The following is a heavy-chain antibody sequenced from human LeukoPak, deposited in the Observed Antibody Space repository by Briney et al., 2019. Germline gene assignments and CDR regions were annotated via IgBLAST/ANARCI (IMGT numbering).Heavy chain of an antibody. CDR3: ARHEIVIGRGKFPAGSRWFYP. D-gene: IGHD2/OR15-2a*01. V-gene: IGHV4-39*01. CDR1: GDFISTGNDY. CDR2: IYYTGST. Sequence: PSETLSLICSVSGDFISTGNDYWGWIRQSPGMGLEWIGTIYYTGSTVYNPSLKSRVTISVDTSKNHFYLKLNSVTAADTAVYYCARHEIVIGRGKFPAGSRWFYPWSHGERFTVSS. J-gene: IGHJ5*02.